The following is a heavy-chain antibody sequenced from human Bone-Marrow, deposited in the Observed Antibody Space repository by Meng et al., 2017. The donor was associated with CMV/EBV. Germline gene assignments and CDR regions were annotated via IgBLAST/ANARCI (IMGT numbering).Heavy chain of an antibody. CDR1: GFTFSSHI. CDR2: ISSSGSTI. D-gene: IGHD2-21*01. J-gene: IGHJ5*02. V-gene: IGHV3-48*04. CDR3: AREGAYCGGDCYSARWFDP. Sequence: GGSLRLSCAASGFTFSSHIMNWVRQAPGKGPEWVSYISSSGSTIYYADSVKGRFTISRDNAKNSLYLQMNSLRAEDTAVYYCAREGAYCGGDCYSARWFDPWGQGTLVTVSS.